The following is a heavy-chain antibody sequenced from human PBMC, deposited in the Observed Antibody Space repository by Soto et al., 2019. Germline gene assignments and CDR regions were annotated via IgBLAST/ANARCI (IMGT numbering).Heavy chain of an antibody. Sequence: EVQLVESGGGLVQPGRSLRLSCAASGFTLRNYAMHWVRQAPGKGLEWVSGISWSGGTIGYADSVKGRFTISRDNAKNSLYLEMNSLRAEDTALYYCAKDKLNSNYEYYFDHWGQGTLFTVSS. CDR1: GFTLRNYA. CDR2: ISWSGGTI. CDR3: AKDKLNSNYEYYFDH. J-gene: IGHJ4*02. V-gene: IGHV3-9*01. D-gene: IGHD4-4*01.